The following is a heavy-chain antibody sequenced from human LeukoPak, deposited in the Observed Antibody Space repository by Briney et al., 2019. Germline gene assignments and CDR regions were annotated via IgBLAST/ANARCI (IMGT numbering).Heavy chain of an antibody. CDR2: IYYSGST. J-gene: IGHJ6*02. Sequence: SETLSLTCTVSGGSLSSYYWSWIRQPPGKGLEWIGYIYYSGSTNYNPSLKSRVTISVDTSKNQFSLKLSSVTAADTAVYYCARHVTYGSGSYIPYYYGMDVWGQGTTVTVSS. V-gene: IGHV4-59*08. CDR3: ARHVTYGSGSYIPYYYGMDV. CDR1: GGSLSSYY. D-gene: IGHD3-10*01.